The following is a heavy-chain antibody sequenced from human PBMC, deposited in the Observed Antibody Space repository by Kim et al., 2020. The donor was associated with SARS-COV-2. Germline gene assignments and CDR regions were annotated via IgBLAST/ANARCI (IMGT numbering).Heavy chain of an antibody. CDR1: GGSISSSNW. J-gene: IGHJ4*02. CDR3: ARDLGRVGDYADFDY. V-gene: IGHV4-4*02. D-gene: IGHD2-21*02. CDR2: IYHSGST. Sequence: SETLSLTCAVSGGSISSSNWWSWVRQPPGKGLEWIGEIYHSGSTNYNPSLKSRVTISVDKSKNQFSLKLSSVTAADTAVYYCARDLGRVGDYADFDYWGQGTLVTVSS.